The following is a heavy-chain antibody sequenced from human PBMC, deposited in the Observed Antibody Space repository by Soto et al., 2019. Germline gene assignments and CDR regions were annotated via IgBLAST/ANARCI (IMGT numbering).Heavy chain of an antibody. CDR1: GGSISSGGYY. J-gene: IGHJ5*02. D-gene: IGHD3-10*01. CDR2: IYYSGST. CDR3: ARDVYGSGSYSSGGNWFDP. Sequence: QVQLQESGPGLVKPSQTLSLTCTVSGGSISSGGYYWSWIRQHPGKALEWIGYIYYSGSTYYNPSLKRRVTISVDTSKNQCSLKLSSVTAADTAVYYCARDVYGSGSYSSGGNWFDPWGQGTRVTVSS. V-gene: IGHV4-31*03.